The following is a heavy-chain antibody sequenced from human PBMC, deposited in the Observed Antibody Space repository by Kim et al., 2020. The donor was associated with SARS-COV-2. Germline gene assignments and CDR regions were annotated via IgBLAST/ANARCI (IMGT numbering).Heavy chain of an antibody. D-gene: IGHD3-10*01. CDR2: ISYDGSNK. CDR3: ARAGYYGSGSYSPFDY. CDR1: GFTFSSYA. J-gene: IGHJ4*02. Sequence: GGSLRLSCAASGFTFSSYAMHWVRQAPGKGLEWVAVISYDGSNKYYADSVKGRFTISRDNSKNTLYLQMNSLRAEDTAVYYCARAGYYGSGSYSPFDYWGQGTLVTVSS. V-gene: IGHV3-30-3*01.